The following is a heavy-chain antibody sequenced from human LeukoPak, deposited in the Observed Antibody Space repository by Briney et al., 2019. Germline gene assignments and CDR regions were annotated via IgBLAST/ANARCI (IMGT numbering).Heavy chain of an antibody. CDR1: GYTLTELS. J-gene: IGHJ4*02. D-gene: IGHD1-7*01. CDR2: FDPEDGET. V-gene: IGHV1-24*01. CDR3: ATYRLYNWNYLFDY. Sequence: ASVKVSCKVSGYTLTELSMHWVRQAPGKGLEWMGGFDPEDGETIYAQKFQGRVTMTEDTSTDTAYMELSSRRSEDTAVYYCATYRLYNWNYLFDYWGQGTLVTVSS.